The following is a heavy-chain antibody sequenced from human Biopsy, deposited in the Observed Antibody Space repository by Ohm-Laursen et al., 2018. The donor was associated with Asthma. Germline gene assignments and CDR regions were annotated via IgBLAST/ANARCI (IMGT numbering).Heavy chain of an antibody. D-gene: IGHD3-9*01. V-gene: IGHV3-33*01. Sequence: SLRLSCAASGFSISSYGMHWVRQAPGKGLEWVAVIWYDGSQKYYADSVKGRFTISRDKSMSTLYLQLSSLRAEDTAVYFCAREPIKATYFYGMDVWGQGTTVTVSS. CDR3: AREPIKATYFYGMDV. J-gene: IGHJ6*02. CDR1: GFSISSYG. CDR2: IWYDGSQK.